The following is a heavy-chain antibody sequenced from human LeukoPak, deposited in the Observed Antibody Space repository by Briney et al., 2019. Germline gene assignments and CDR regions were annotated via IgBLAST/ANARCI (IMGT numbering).Heavy chain of an antibody. J-gene: IGHJ4*02. CDR2: LSSSGSTI. CDR3: ARVADYSDYFSTYYFDY. CDR1: GFTFSSYS. Sequence: GGSLRLSCAASGFTFSSYSMNWVRQAPGKGLKWVSYLSSSGSTIYYADSVKGRFTISRDNAKNSLYLQMNSLRAEDTAVYYCARVADYSDYFSTYYFDYWGQGTLVTVSA. D-gene: IGHD4-11*01. V-gene: IGHV3-48*01.